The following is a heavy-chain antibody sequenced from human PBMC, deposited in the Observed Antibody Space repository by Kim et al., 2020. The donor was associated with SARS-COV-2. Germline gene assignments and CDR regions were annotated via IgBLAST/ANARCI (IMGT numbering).Heavy chain of an antibody. D-gene: IGHD3-10*01. CDR3: ARALSGSYYFTY. V-gene: IGHV4-34*09. Sequence: NSTPSLNSAVAISGDTSNNQFALKLSSVTAADTAVYYCARALSGSYYFTYWGQGTLVTVSS. J-gene: IGHJ4*02.